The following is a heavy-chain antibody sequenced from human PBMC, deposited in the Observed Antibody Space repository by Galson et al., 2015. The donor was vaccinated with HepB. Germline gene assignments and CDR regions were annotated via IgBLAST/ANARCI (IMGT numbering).Heavy chain of an antibody. CDR1: GFTFSSYA. Sequence: SLRLSCAASGFTFSSYAMNWVRQAPGKGLEWVSVISGSGGSTYYADSVKGRFTISRDNFKNTLYLQMNSLRAEDTAVYDCASSGYIYVYPPWFDPWCQGTLVIVSS. D-gene: IGHD5-18*01. V-gene: IGHV3-23*01. J-gene: IGHJ5*02. CDR2: ISGSGGST. CDR3: ASSGYIYVYPPWFDP.